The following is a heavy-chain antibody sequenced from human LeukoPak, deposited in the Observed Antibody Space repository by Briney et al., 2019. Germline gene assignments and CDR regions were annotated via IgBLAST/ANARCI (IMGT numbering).Heavy chain of an antibody. D-gene: IGHD4-17*01. CDR2: INWNGGST. Sequence: GGSLRLSCAASGFTFDDYGMSWVRQAPGKGLEWVSGINWNGGSTGYADSVKGRFTISRDNAKNSLYLQMNSLRAEDTALYSCARSLTTVTTFDYWGQGTLVTVSS. CDR3: ARSLTTVTTFDY. CDR1: GFTFDDYG. J-gene: IGHJ4*02. V-gene: IGHV3-20*04.